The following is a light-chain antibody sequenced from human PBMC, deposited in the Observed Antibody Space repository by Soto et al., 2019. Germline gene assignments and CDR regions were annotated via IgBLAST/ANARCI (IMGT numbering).Light chain of an antibody. CDR3: SSYTSSSTRGVV. CDR1: SSDVGGYNY. CDR2: EVS. Sequence: QSALTQPASVSGSPGQSITISCTGTSSDVGGYNYVSWYQQHPGKAPKLMIYEVSNRPSGVSNRFSGPKSGNTASLTISGLQAEDEADYYCSSYTSSSTRGVVFGGGTKLTVL. V-gene: IGLV2-14*01. J-gene: IGLJ2*01.